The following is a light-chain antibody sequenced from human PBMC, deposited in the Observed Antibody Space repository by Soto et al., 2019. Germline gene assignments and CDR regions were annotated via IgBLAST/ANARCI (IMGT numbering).Light chain of an antibody. CDR1: QSISSW. Sequence: DIQMTQSPSTLSASVGDRVTITFRASQSISSWLAWYQQKPGKAPQLLISDASNLESGVPSRFSGSGSGTEFTLTISSLQPDDFATYYCQQYNSYWTFGQGTKVDI. V-gene: IGKV1-5*01. CDR2: DAS. J-gene: IGKJ1*01. CDR3: QQYNSYWT.